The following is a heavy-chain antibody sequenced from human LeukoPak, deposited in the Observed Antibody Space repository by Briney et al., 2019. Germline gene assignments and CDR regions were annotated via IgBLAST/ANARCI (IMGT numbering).Heavy chain of an antibody. D-gene: IGHD1-1*01. Sequence: ASVKVSCKTSGYTFSNYGISWVRQAPGQGLEWMGWITAYNGNRLYAQRFRGRITLTTDTSTSTSYMELRSLEYDDTAIYYCARDNDKVVDHWGQGTLVTVSS. J-gene: IGHJ4*01. CDR3: ARDNDKVVDH. V-gene: IGHV1-18*01. CDR1: GYTFSNYG. CDR2: ITAYNGNR.